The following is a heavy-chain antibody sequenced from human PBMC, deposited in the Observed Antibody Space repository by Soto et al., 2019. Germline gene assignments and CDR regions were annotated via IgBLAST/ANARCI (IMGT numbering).Heavy chain of an antibody. V-gene: IGHV4-4*07. J-gene: IGHJ4*02. D-gene: IGHD3-10*01. CDR1: GGSITTYY. Sequence: SETLSLTCTVSGGSITTYYWSWIRQPAGKGLEWIGRIYSGGSTNYNPSLRSRVTVSVDMSKNQFSLKLSSVTAADTAVYYRARGPGGFGEFSLDYWGQGTLVTVSS. CDR2: IYSGGST. CDR3: ARGPGGFGEFSLDY.